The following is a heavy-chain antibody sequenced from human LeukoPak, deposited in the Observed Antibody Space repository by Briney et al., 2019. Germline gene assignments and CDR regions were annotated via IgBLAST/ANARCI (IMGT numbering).Heavy chain of an antibody. D-gene: IGHD1-1*01. CDR2: IYPGDSDT. Sequence: GESLKISCKGPGYSSTNYWIGWVRQMPGKGLEWMGIIYPGDSDTRYSPSFQGQVTISADKSIRTAYLQWSSLKASDTAMYYCATLNTTGLDAFDIWGQGTLVTVSS. CDR1: GYSSTNYW. V-gene: IGHV5-51*01. J-gene: IGHJ3*02. CDR3: ATLNTTGLDAFDI.